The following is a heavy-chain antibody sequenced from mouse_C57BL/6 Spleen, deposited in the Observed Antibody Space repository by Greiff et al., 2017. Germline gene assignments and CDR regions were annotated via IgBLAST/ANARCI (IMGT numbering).Heavy chain of an antibody. CDR3: ARDGGGYPYYYAMDY. Sequence: DVKLVESEGGLVQPGSSMQLSCTASGFTFSDYYMAWVRQVPEKGLEWVANINYDGSSTYYLDSSKSRFIISRDNAKNILYLQMSSLKSDDTATYYCARDGGGYPYYYAMDYWGQGTSVTVSS. D-gene: IGHD2-2*01. CDR1: GFTFSDYY. CDR2: INYDGSST. V-gene: IGHV5-16*01. J-gene: IGHJ4*01.